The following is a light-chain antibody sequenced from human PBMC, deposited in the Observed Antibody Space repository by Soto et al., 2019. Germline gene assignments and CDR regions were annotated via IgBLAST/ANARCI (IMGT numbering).Light chain of an antibody. CDR2: WAS. CDR3: QQYYSTPT. Sequence: DIVMTQSPDSLAVSLGERATINCKSSQSVLYSSNNKNYLAWYQQKPGQPPKLLIYWASTRESGVPDRFSGXXXGTDFTLTISSLQAEDVAVYYCQQYYSTPTFGQGTKVEIK. V-gene: IGKV4-1*01. CDR1: QSVLYSSNNKNY. J-gene: IGKJ1*01.